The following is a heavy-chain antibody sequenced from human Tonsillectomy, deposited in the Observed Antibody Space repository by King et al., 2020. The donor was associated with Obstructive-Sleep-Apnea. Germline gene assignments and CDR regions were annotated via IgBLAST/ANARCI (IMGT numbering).Heavy chain of an antibody. D-gene: IGHD3-22*01. Sequence: VTLKESGPVLVKPTDTLTLTCTVSGFSLSNGRMGVSWIRQPPGKAPEWLAHIFSNDEKSYNTSLKTRLTISKDTSKSQVVLTMTNMDPVDTGTYYCAGVQISSYYFDPWGQGTLVTVSS. CDR3: AGVQISSYYFDP. V-gene: IGHV2-26*02. J-gene: IGHJ5*02. CDR1: GFSLSNGRMG. CDR2: IFSNDEK.